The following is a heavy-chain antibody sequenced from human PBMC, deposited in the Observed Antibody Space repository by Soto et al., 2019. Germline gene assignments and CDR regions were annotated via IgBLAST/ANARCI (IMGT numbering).Heavy chain of an antibody. V-gene: IGHV4-4*02. J-gene: IGHJ5*02. D-gene: IGHD6-19*01. Sequence: PSETLSLTCAVSGGSISSSNWWSWVRQPPGKGLEWIGEIYHSGSTNYNPSLKSRVTISVDKSKNQFSLKLSSVTAADTAVYYCARDRGGITVSSKPLGEWFDPWGQGTLVTVSS. CDR3: ARDRGGITVSSKPLGEWFDP. CDR2: IYHSGST. CDR1: GGSISSSNW.